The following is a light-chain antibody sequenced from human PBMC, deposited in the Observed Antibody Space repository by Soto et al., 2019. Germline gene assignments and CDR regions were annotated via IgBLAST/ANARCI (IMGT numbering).Light chain of an antibody. Sequence: EIALTQSPGTLSLSPLERATLSCRASQGVGSRFLAWYQQKPGQAPRLLISGTFSRATGIPDRFSGSGSGTDFTLTISSLEPEDFAVYYCQQRGDWPPITFGQGTRLEI. V-gene: IGKV3D-20*02. CDR2: GTF. CDR1: QGVGSRF. J-gene: IGKJ5*01. CDR3: QQRGDWPPIT.